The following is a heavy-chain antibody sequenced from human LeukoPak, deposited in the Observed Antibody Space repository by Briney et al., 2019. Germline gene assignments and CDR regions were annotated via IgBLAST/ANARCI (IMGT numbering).Heavy chain of an antibody. CDR2: INLDGSST. CDR1: GFTFSSFW. D-gene: IGHD7-27*01. J-gene: IGHJ3*02. Sequence: GGSLRLSCAASGFTFSSFWMHWIRQAPGKGLVWVSRINLDGSSTSYADSVKGRFTISRDNAKNTLYLQMNSLRAEDTAVYYCARVPSDWGSGAFDIWGQGTMVTVSS. V-gene: IGHV3-74*01. CDR3: ARVPSDWGSGAFDI.